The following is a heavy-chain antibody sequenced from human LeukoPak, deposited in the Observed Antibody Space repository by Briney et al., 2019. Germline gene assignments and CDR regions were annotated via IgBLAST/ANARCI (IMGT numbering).Heavy chain of an antibody. Sequence: GASVKVSCKASGGTFSSYAIGWVRQAPGQGLEWMGGIIPIFGTANYAQKFQGRVTITADESTSTAYMELSSLRSEDTAVYYCARGGSVGDGYNFGYWGQGTLVTVSS. J-gene: IGHJ4*02. CDR3: ARGGSVGDGYNFGY. V-gene: IGHV1-69*13. CDR1: GGTFSSYA. CDR2: IIPIFGTA. D-gene: IGHD5-24*01.